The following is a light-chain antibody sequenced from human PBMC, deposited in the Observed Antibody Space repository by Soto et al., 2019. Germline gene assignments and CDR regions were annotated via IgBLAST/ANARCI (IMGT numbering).Light chain of an antibody. CDR3: QQYGSSLFT. Sequence: DIVLTQSPGTLSLSPGERATLSCRASQSVSSNYLAWYQQKPGQAPRVLIYGASIRATGIPEMFSGGGSGTACTLTITRLEPEDFAVYCCQQYGSSLFTLGPGTKVDIK. J-gene: IGKJ3*01. V-gene: IGKV3-20*01. CDR2: GAS. CDR1: QSVSSNY.